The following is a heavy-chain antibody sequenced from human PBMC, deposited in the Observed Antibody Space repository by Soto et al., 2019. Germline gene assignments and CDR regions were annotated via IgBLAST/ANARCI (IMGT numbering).Heavy chain of an antibody. Sequence: PGGSLRLSCTASGFTFGDYAMSWFRQAPGKGLEWVGFIRSKAYGGTTEYAASVKGRFTISRDDSKSIAYLQMNSLKTEDTAVYYCTRDGNYYDSSGSYYYYGMDVWGQGTTVTVSS. V-gene: IGHV3-49*03. CDR1: GFTFGDYA. CDR2: IRSKAYGGTT. J-gene: IGHJ6*02. CDR3: TRDGNYYDSSGSYYYYGMDV. D-gene: IGHD3-22*01.